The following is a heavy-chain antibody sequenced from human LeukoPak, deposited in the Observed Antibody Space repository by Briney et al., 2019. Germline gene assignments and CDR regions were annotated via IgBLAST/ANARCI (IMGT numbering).Heavy chain of an antibody. J-gene: IGHJ4*02. V-gene: IGHV3-48*03. Sequence: GGSLRLSCAASGFTFSSYEMNWVRQAPGKGLEWVSYISSSGSTIYYADSVKGRFTISRDNAKNSLYLQMNSLRAEDTAVYYSARDRYGDYDYWGQGTPVTVSS. CDR2: ISSSGSTI. CDR3: ARDRYGDYDY. D-gene: IGHD4-17*01. CDR1: GFTFSSYE.